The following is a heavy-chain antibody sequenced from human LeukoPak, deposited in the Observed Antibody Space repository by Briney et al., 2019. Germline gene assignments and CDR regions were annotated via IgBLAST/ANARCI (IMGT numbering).Heavy chain of an antibody. CDR1: GFTFSSYE. V-gene: IGHV3-48*03. CDR3: ARVSLCSGGSCYYFLDY. D-gene: IGHD2-15*01. Sequence: LRLSCAAYGFTFSSYEMNWVRQAPGKGLEWVSYISSGGSTISYADSVKGRFTISRDNAKNSLYLQMNSLRAEDTAVYYCARVSLCSGGSCYYFLDYRGQGTLVTVSS. J-gene: IGHJ4*02. CDR2: ISSGGSTI.